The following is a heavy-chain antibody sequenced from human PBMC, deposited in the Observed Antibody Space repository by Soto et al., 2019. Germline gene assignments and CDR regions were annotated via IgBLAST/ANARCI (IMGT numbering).Heavy chain of an antibody. J-gene: IGHJ5*02. CDR2: ISFEGSKK. Sequence: QVQLVESGGGVVQPGRSLRLYCAASGFTFSGYGMHWVLQAPGKGLEWVAVISFEGSKKYYAHSVEGRFTISRANSQNTLFLQMNSLRAEDTAVYYCAKGGSSSARYFDTWGQGTLVTVSS. D-gene: IGHD6-6*01. V-gene: IGHV3-30*18. CDR1: GFTFSGYG. CDR3: AKGGSSSARYFDT.